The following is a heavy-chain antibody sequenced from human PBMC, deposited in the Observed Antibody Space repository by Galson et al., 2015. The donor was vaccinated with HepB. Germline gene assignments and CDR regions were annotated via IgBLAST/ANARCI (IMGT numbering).Heavy chain of an antibody. CDR2: IWYDGNNK. CDR1: GFSVSSNY. Sequence: SLRLSCAASGFSVSSNYMSWVRQAPGKGLEWVAVIWYDGNNKYYTGSVKGRFTISRDNSKNTLYLQLNSLRAEDTAVYYCARGRYCIGASCYWIDAFDIWGQGTMVTVSS. J-gene: IGHJ3*02. CDR3: ARGRYCIGASCYWIDAFDI. D-gene: IGHD2-2*01. V-gene: IGHV3-33*08.